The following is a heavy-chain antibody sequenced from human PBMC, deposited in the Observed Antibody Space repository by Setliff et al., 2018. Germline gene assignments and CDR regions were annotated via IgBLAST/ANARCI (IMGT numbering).Heavy chain of an antibody. V-gene: IGHV5-51*01. Sequence: PGESLKISCKGSGYRFSNYWIGWVRQMPGKGLEWMGVVYCGDSDTRYSPSFQGQVTMSADKPIRSAYLQWSSLKASDTAMYYCARLGYSDAFDIWGQGTMVTVSS. CDR2: VYCGDSDT. CDR3: ARLGYSDAFDI. J-gene: IGHJ3*02. D-gene: IGHD5-18*01. CDR1: GYRFSNYW.